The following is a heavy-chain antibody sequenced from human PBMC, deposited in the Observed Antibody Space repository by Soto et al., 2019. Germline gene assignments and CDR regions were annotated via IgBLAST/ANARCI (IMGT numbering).Heavy chain of an antibody. CDR1: GGSISSSSYY. CDR3: ARTKSSSWYFDY. J-gene: IGHJ4*02. Sequence: VALSLTCTVSGGSISSSSYYWGWIRQPPGKGLEWIGSIYYSGSTYYNPSLKSRVTISVDTSKNQFSLKLSSVTAADTAVYYCARTKSSSWYFDYWGQGTLVTVSS. CDR2: IYYSGST. V-gene: IGHV4-39*01. D-gene: IGHD6-13*01.